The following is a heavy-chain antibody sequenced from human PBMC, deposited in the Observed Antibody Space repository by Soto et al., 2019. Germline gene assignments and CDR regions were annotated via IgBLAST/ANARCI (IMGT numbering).Heavy chain of an antibody. CDR2: IYYSGST. J-gene: IGHJ5*02. V-gene: IGHV4-31*03. Sequence: QVQLQESGPGLVKPSQTLSLTCTVSGGSISSGDYYWSWIRQHPGKGLEWIGYIYYSGSTYYNPSLKSRVTRSVDTSKNQFSLKLSSATAADTAVYYCARWWSGSRQGFDPWGQGTLVTVSS. CDR3: ARWWSGSRQGFDP. D-gene: IGHD3-3*01. CDR1: GGSISSGDYY.